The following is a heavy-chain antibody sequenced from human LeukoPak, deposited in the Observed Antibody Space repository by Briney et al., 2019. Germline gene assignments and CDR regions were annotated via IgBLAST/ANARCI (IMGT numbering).Heavy chain of an antibody. CDR1: GYTFTGYY. J-gene: IGHJ4*02. Sequence: ASVTVSCTASGYTFTGYYMHWVRQAPGQGLEWMGWINPNSGGTNYAQTFQGRVTMTRDTSISTAYMELSRLRSDDTAVYYCARGEDYGDWNFDYWGQGTLVTVSS. D-gene: IGHD4-17*01. CDR2: INPNSGGT. V-gene: IGHV1-2*02. CDR3: ARGEDYGDWNFDY.